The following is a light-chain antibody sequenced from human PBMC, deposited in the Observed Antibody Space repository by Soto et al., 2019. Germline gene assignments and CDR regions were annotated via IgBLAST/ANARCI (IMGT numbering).Light chain of an antibody. V-gene: IGKV1-27*01. CDR1: QTISNY. CDR3: QKYNSAPRT. Sequence: DIQMTQSPSTLSGSVGDRVTITCRASQTISNYLAWYQQKPGKVPKLLIYAASTLQSGVPSRFSGSGSGTDFTLTISSLQPEDVATYYCQKYNSAPRTFGQGTKVDIK. J-gene: IGKJ1*01. CDR2: AAS.